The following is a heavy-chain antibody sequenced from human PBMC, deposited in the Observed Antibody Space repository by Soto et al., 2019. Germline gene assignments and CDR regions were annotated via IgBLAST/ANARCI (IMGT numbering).Heavy chain of an antibody. Sequence: GGSLRLSCAASGFTFSTCAMTWVRQAPGKGLEWVAIISSSGDGTYYVDSVKGRFTISRDNSRNTLNLQMNSLRAEDTAVYYCAKNGDFWSWGMDVWGQGTTVTVSS. D-gene: IGHD3-3*01. CDR3: AKNGDFWSWGMDV. CDR2: ISSSGDGT. J-gene: IGHJ6*02. CDR1: GFTFSTCA. V-gene: IGHV3-23*01.